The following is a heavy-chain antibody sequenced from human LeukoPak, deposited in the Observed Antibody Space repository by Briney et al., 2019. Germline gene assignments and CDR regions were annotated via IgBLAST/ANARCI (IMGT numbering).Heavy chain of an antibody. D-gene: IGHD2-2*01. CDR1: GFTFSSHW. Sequence: TGGSLRLSCAASGFTFSSHWMSWFRQAPGKGPEWVGNIKEDGSEKNYVDSVKGRFTISRDNAKDSLYLQMSSLRVEDTAVYYCARESVGYCSTSICPNWFDPWGQGTLVTVSS. CDR2: IKEDGSEK. V-gene: IGHV3-7*03. J-gene: IGHJ5*02. CDR3: ARESVGYCSTSICPNWFDP.